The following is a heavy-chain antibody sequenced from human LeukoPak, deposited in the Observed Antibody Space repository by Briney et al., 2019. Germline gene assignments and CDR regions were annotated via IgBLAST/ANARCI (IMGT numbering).Heavy chain of an antibody. Sequence: PSEPLSLTCTVSGGSISSRSSFWGWIRQPPGKGLDWIGSIYDSETTSYNPSLKSRVTISVDTSKNQFSLKLSSVTAADTAVYYCARHTSVAGPFDYWGQGTLVTVSS. CDR1: GGSISSRSSF. J-gene: IGHJ4*02. D-gene: IGHD6-19*01. CDR3: ARHTSVAGPFDY. V-gene: IGHV4-39*01. CDR2: IYDSETT.